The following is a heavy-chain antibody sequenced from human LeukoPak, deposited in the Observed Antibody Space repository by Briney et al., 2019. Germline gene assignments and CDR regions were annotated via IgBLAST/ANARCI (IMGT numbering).Heavy chain of an antibody. CDR2: IRPDGDRT. J-gene: IGHJ4*02. Sequence: PGGSLRLSCAASGFTFSTYAITWVRQGPGKRLECVSAIRPDGDRTYYANSVRGRFTISRDNSKDTVYLQINGLRVEDTAVYYCAREQSGTRGWYTVDYWGQGTLVTVSS. V-gene: IGHV3-23*01. D-gene: IGHD6-19*01. CDR1: GFTFSTYA. CDR3: AREQSGTRGWYTVDY.